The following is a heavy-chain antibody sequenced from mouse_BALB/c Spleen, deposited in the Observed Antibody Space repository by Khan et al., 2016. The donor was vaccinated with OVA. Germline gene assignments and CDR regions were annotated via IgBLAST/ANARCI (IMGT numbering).Heavy chain of an antibody. CDR2: ISYDGST. Sequence: EVQLQESGPGLVKPSQSLSLTCSVTGYSITSGYYCNWIRQFPGNKLEWMGYISYDGSTNYNPSLRNRISVTRDTSTNQFFLKLNSVTTEDTATYYVVRSLSGYDPAEFTYWGQGTMVTVSA. CDR1: GYSITSGYY. D-gene: IGHD2-14*01. V-gene: IGHV3-6*01. CDR3: VRSLSGYDPAEFTY. J-gene: IGHJ3*01.